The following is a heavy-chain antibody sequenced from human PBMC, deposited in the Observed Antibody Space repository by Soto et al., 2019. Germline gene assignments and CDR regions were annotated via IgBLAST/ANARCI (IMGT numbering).Heavy chain of an antibody. V-gene: IGHV3-30-3*01. J-gene: IGHJ4*01. Sequence: QVQLVESGGGVVQPGRSLRLSCAASGFTFSSYAMHWVRQAPGKGLEWVAVISYDGSNKYYADSVKGRFTISRDNSKNTLYLQMNSLRAEDTAXYXXXXXXXXXXXFWSGYYLENDYXXXGXXXXVSS. CDR1: GFTFSSYA. CDR3: XXXXXXXXXFWSGYYLENDY. D-gene: IGHD3-3*01. CDR2: ISYDGSNK.